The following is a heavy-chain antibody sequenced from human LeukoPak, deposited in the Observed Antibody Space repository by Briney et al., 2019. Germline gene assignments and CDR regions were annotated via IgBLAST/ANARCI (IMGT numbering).Heavy chain of an antibody. J-gene: IGHJ5*02. CDR1: GFTFIDYT. CDR2: ASSDGSDK. CDR3: ARGHSASWYAAYWGPGTGLTDP. D-gene: IGHD2-2*01. Sequence: GGSLRLSCTTSGFTFIDYTMHWVRQAPGEGPEWVALASSDGSDKQYAASVKGRFTISRDDSKNTLYLEMNTLKDEDTAVYYCARGHSASWYAAYWGPGTGLTDP. V-gene: IGHV3-30*04.